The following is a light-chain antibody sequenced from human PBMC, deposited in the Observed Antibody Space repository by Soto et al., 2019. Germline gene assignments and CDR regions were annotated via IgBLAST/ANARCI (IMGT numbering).Light chain of an antibody. J-gene: IGLJ2*01. Sequence: QSALTQPPSASGSPGQSVTISCTGTSSDVGGYNYVSWYQQHPGKAPKLMIYEVSKRPSGVPDRYSGSKSVNTASLNVSGRQAEDEADYRGSSYAGSNKFVVFGGGTKLTVL. V-gene: IGLV2-8*01. CDR1: SSDVGGYNY. CDR2: EVS. CDR3: SSYAGSNKFVV.